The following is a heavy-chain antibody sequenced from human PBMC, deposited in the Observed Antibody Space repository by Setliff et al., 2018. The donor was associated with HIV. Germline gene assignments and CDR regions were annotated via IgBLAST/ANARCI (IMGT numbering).Heavy chain of an antibody. J-gene: IGHJ5*02. CDR2: IKSKTDGGTT. Sequence: GESLKISCAASGFTFSNAWMSWVRQAPGKGLEWVGRIKSKTDGGTTDYAAPVKGRFTISRDDSKNTLYLQMNSLKTEDTAVYYCTAALQQQVVRWFDPWGQGTLVTVSS. CDR3: TAALQQQVVRWFDP. V-gene: IGHV3-15*01. D-gene: IGHD6-13*01. CDR1: GFTFSNAW.